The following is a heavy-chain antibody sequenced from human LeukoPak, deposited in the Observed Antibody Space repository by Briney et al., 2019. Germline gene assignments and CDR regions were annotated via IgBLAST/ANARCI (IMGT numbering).Heavy chain of an antibody. D-gene: IGHD2-21*01. CDR2: IYFRGSA. Sequence: SETLSLTRTVSAASLQTYYWTWIRQSPGKGLEWLGDIYFRGSANYNPSPRNRVTIPVDTSKSQFSLNLTSVTAADTAIYYCAREGVEMTTAYYFDFWGQGILVTVSS. J-gene: IGHJ4*02. V-gene: IGHV4-59*01. CDR3: AREGVEMTTAYYFDF. CDR1: AASLQTYY.